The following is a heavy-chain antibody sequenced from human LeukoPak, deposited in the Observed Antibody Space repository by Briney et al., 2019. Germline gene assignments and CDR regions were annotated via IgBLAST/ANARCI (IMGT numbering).Heavy chain of an antibody. CDR2: IYYSGST. D-gene: IGHD3-3*01. V-gene: IGHV4-31*03. Sequence: SETLSLTCTVSGGSISSGGYYWSWIRQHPGKGLEWIVYIYYSGSTYYNPSLKSRVTISVDTSKNQFSLKLSSVTAADTAVYYCARLKGRFWSAYQNFDYWGQGTLVTVSS. J-gene: IGHJ4*02. CDR3: ARLKGRFWSAYQNFDY. CDR1: GGSISSGGYY.